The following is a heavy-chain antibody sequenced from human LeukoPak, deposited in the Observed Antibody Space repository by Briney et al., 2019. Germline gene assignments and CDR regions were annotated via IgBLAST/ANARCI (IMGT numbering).Heavy chain of an antibody. CDR1: GGTFSSYA. V-gene: IGHV1-69*04. CDR2: IIPILGIA. D-gene: IGHD3-22*01. CDR3: ASRYYYDSSVEGDY. J-gene: IGHJ4*02. Sequence: ASVKVSCKTSGGTFSSYAISWVRQAPGQGLEWMGRIIPILGIANYAQKFQGRVTITADKSTSTAYMELSSLRSEDTAVYYCASRYYYDSSVEGDYWGQGTLVTVSS.